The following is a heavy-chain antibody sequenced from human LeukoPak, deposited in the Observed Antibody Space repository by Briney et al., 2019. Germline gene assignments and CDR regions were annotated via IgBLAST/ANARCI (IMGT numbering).Heavy chain of an antibody. CDR2: INPNSGGT. CDR3: ARGVMITFGGVIVNLGDSSQGWYFDL. Sequence: GASVKVSFKASGGTFSSYAISWVRQAPGQGLEWMGWINPNSGGTNYAQKFQGRVTMTRDTSISTAYMELSRLRSDATAVYYCARGVMITFGGVIVNLGDSSQGWYFDLWGRGTLVTVSS. J-gene: IGHJ2*01. CDR1: GGTFSSYA. D-gene: IGHD3-16*02. V-gene: IGHV1-2*02.